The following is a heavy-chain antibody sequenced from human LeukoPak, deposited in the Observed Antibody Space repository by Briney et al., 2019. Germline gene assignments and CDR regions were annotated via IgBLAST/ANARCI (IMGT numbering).Heavy chain of an antibody. J-gene: IGHJ4*02. Sequence: SETLSLTCTVSGGSISSHYWTWIRQPPGKGLEWIGYIHYSGSTSYNPSLKSRITISADTSKNQFSLKLSSVTAADTAMYYCARGGIFGVVIAWFDYWGQGTLVTVSS. CDR2: IHYSGST. CDR1: GGSISSHY. D-gene: IGHD3-3*01. V-gene: IGHV4-59*11. CDR3: ARGGIFGVVIAWFDY.